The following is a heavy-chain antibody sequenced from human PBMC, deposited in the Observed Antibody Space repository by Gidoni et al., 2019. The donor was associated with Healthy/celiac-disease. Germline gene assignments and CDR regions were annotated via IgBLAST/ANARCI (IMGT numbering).Heavy chain of an antibody. J-gene: IGHJ4*02. Sequence: EVQLLESGGGLVQPWGYLRLPCAALGFPFSSYAMSWVRQAPGKGLVWGYAISGSGCSTYYADSVKGRFTISRDNSKNTLYRQINCLRAEYTAVYYCAQDHDSSGYYSSYWGQGTLVTVSS. CDR2: ISGSGCST. CDR1: GFPFSSYA. V-gene: IGHV3-23*01. CDR3: AQDHDSSGYYSSY. D-gene: IGHD3-22*01.